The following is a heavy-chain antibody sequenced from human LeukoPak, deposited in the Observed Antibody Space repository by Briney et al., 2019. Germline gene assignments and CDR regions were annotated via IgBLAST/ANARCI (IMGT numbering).Heavy chain of an antibody. CDR1: GYTFTSYY. Sequence: ASVKVSCKASGYTFTSYYMHWVRQAPGQGLEWMGIINPSGGSTSYAQKFQGRVTMTRDMSTSTVYMELSSLRSEDTAVYYCARDRDAATHYYYYMDVWGKGTTVTVSS. CDR3: ARDRDAATHYYYYMDV. V-gene: IGHV1-46*01. J-gene: IGHJ6*03. CDR2: INPSGGST. D-gene: IGHD2-15*01.